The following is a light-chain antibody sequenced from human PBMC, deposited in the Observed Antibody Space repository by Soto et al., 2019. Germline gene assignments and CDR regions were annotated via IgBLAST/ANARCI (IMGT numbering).Light chain of an antibody. J-gene: IGKJ4*01. CDR2: GAS. CDR1: QSVSNTY. Sequence: EIVLTQSPGTLSLSPGDTATLSCRASQSVSNTYLAWYQQKPGQAPRLLIYGASSRATGFPDRFSGSGSGTEFTLTISNLQPDDFATYYCQQYDNYPLTFGGGTKVDIK. CDR3: QQYDNYPLT. V-gene: IGKV3-20*01.